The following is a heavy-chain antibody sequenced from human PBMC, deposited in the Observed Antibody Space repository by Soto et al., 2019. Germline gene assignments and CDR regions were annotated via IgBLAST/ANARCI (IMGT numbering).Heavy chain of an antibody. V-gene: IGHV3-30*18. CDR1: GFTFSSYG. J-gene: IGHJ5*02. Sequence: GGSLRLSCAASGFTFSSYGMHWVRQAPGKGLEWVAVISYDGSNKYYADSVKGRFTISRDNSKNTLYLQMNSLRAEDTAVYYCAKDRNEYYYDSSGSVWFDLWGQGTLVTVSS. D-gene: IGHD3-22*01. CDR3: AKDRNEYYYDSSGSVWFDL. CDR2: ISYDGSNK.